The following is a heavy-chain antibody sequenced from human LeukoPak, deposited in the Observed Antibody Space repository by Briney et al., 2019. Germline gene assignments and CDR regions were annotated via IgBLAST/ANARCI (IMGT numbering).Heavy chain of an antibody. J-gene: IGHJ4*02. CDR1: GHTFTTYY. D-gene: IGHD6-19*01. CDR2: INPSGDGT. CDR3: AKDGTLPSGWYDY. Sequence: ASVKVSCTASGHTFTTYYVHLVRQAPGQGLEWMGVINPSGDGTNYPQRFQGRVTLTRDTSTSTVYMELSSLRAEDTAVYYCAKDGTLPSGWYDYWGQGTLVTVSS. V-gene: IGHV1-46*01.